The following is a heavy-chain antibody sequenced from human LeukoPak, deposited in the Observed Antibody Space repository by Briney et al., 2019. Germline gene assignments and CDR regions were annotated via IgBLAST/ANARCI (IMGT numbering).Heavy chain of an antibody. V-gene: IGHV4-34*01. CDR1: GGSFSGYY. J-gene: IGHJ4*02. CDR3: ARVSAYDSMDY. Sequence: SETLSLTCAVYGGSFSGYYWSWIRQPPGKGLEWIGEINHSGSTNYNPSLKSRVTISVDTSKNQFSLKLSSVTAADTAVYYCARVSAYDSMDYWGQGTLVSVSS. CDR2: INHSGST. D-gene: IGHD5-12*01.